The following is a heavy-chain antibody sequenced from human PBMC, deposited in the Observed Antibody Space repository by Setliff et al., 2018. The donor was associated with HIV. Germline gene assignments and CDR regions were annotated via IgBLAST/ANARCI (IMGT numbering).Heavy chain of an antibody. CDR2: IHPIDSDI. Sequence: PGESLTISCQGSGYSFTSYWIGWVRQMPEKGLEWMGIIHPIDSDIRYNPSFQGQVTISADKSISTAYLQWSSLKTSDTAMYYCARVGDTSGYYFYIFDLWGQGTMVTVSS. CDR1: GYSFTSYW. V-gene: IGHV5-51*01. J-gene: IGHJ3*01. CDR3: ARVGDTSGYYFYIFDL. D-gene: IGHD3-22*01.